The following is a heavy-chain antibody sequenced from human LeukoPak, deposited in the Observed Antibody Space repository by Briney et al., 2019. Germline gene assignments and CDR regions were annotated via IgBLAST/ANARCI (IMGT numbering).Heavy chain of an antibody. V-gene: IGHV4-39*02. CDR1: GASISSSSSS. Sequence: PSETLSLTCTVSGASISSSSSSWGWVRQPPGKGPEWIGRIYYSGLTYDNPSLKSRVSISVDPSKNHFSLKVSSVTAADTAVYYCASGTFDDYGDYDRGDYFDHWGQGTLVTVSS. CDR2: IYYSGLT. CDR3: ASGTFDDYGDYDRGDYFDH. J-gene: IGHJ4*02. D-gene: IGHD4-17*01.